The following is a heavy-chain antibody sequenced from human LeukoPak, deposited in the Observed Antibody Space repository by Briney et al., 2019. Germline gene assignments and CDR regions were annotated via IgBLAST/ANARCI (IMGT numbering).Heavy chain of an antibody. CDR3: AKPGGSGSYYKAPYYFDY. V-gene: IGHV3-74*01. CDR2: ISSDGSRV. J-gene: IGHJ4*02. Sequence: PGGSLRLSCAASGFTFSDYWMHWVRQAPGKGLVWVSRISSDGSRVTYADSVKGRFTISRDNSKNTLYLQMNSLRAEDTAVYYCAKPGGSGSYYKAPYYFDYWGQGTLVTVSS. D-gene: IGHD3-10*01. CDR1: GFTFSDYW.